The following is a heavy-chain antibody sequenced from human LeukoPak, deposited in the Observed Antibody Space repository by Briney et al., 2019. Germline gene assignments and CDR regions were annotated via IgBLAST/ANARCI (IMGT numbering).Heavy chain of an antibody. Sequence: GASVKVSCKASGYTFTSYDINWVRQATGQGLEWMGWMNTNSGNTGYAQKFQGRVTKTRNTPISTAYMELSSLRSEDTAVHHCTRPSPLSTYDFDSWGQGTLVTVSS. D-gene: IGHD2/OR15-2a*01. J-gene: IGHJ5*01. CDR3: TRPSPLSTYDFDS. V-gene: IGHV1-8*01. CDR1: GYTFTSYD. CDR2: MNTNSGNT.